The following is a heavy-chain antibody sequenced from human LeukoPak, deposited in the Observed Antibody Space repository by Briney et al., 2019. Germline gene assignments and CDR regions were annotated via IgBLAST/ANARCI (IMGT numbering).Heavy chain of an antibody. Sequence: GGSLRLSCAASGLTFSSYSMNWVRQAPGKGLEWVSSISSSSNFVFYADSVKGRFTISRDNAKNSLFLQMSSLRAEDTAVYYCASLPYCSGGSCHAEGFDPWGQGTLVTVSS. CDR1: GLTFSSYS. CDR3: ASLPYCSGGSCHAEGFDP. J-gene: IGHJ5*02. D-gene: IGHD2-15*01. V-gene: IGHV3-21*01. CDR2: ISSSSNFV.